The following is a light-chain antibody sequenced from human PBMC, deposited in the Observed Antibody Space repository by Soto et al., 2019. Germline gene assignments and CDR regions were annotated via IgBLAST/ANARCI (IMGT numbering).Light chain of an antibody. CDR2: AAS. CDR3: QQYGTSPRT. V-gene: IGKV3-20*01. J-gene: IGKJ1*01. Sequence: EMVLTQSPGTLSLSPGEGATLSCRASQTISNNYLAWYQHKPGQAPRLLIYAASTRATGIPDRFSGSVSGADFTLTVNRLEPEDFAVYYCQQYGTSPRTFGQGTKVEI. CDR1: QTISNNY.